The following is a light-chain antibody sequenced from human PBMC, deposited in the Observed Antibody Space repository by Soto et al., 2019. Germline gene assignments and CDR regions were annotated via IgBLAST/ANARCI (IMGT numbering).Light chain of an antibody. CDR2: DVS. V-gene: IGLV2-14*01. Sequence: QSALTQPASVSGSPGQSITISCTGTSSDVGGYNYVSWYQQHPGKAPKLMIYDVSNRPSGVSNRFSGSKSGNTASLPISGLQAEDEADYYGNSYTSSSTHVFGTGTKVTVL. J-gene: IGLJ1*01. CDR1: SSDVGGYNY. CDR3: NSYTSSSTHV.